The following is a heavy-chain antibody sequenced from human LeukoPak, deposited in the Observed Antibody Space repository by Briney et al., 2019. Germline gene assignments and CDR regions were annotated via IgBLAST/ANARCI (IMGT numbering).Heavy chain of an antibody. D-gene: IGHD3-10*01. J-gene: IGHJ5*02. CDR3: ARRSAYYYGSGSYRPSSNWFDP. Sequence: GGSLRLSCAASGFTFSRYGIHWVRQAPGKGLEWVAVISYDGGIKYYADSVKGRFTISRDNSKNTLYLEMNSLGAEDTAVYYCARRSAYYYGSGSYRPSSNWFDPWGQGTLVTVSS. CDR1: GFTFSRYG. CDR2: ISYDGGIK. V-gene: IGHV3-30*03.